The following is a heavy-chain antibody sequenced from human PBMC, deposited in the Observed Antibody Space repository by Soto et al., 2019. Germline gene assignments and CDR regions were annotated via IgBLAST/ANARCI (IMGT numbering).Heavy chain of an antibody. CDR1: GYTFTSYG. D-gene: IGHD2-8*01. CDR3: ARVGGYCTNGVCYRVGAFDY. V-gene: IGHV1-18*01. J-gene: IGHJ4*02. Sequence: QVQLVQSGAEVKKPGASVKVSCKASGYTFTSYGISWVRQAPGQGLEWMGWISAYNGNTNYAQKLQGRVTMTTDTYTNTAYMEMSSLRSDDTAVYYCARVGGYCTNGVCYRVGAFDYWGQGTLVTVSS. CDR2: ISAYNGNT.